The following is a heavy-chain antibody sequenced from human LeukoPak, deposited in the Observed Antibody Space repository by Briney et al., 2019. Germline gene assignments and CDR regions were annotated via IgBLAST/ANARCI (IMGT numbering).Heavy chain of an antibody. CDR3: ARVFTPINGYGSGSYSFLGSLDP. J-gene: IGHJ5*02. D-gene: IGHD3-10*01. Sequence: ASVKVSCKASGYTSTNYGISWVRQAPGQGLEWMGGIIPIFGTANYAQKFQGRVTITADESTSTAYMELSSLRSEDTAVYYCARVFTPINGYGSGSYSFLGSLDPWGQGTLVTVSS. CDR1: GYTSTNYG. V-gene: IGHV1-69*13. CDR2: IIPIFGTA.